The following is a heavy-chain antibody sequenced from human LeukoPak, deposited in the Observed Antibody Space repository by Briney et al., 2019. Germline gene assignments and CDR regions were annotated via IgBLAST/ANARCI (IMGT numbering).Heavy chain of an antibody. CDR3: ARASTADMWNWFDP. CDR1: GFTFSDYY. CDR2: ISSSSSYT. V-gene: IGHV3-11*06. D-gene: IGHD6-13*01. J-gene: IGHJ5*02. Sequence: TGGSLRLSCAASGFTFSDYYMSWIRQAPGKGLEWVSYISSSSSYTNYADSVKGRFTISRDNAKNTLYLQMNGLRAEDTAVYYCARASTADMWNWFDPWGQGTLVTVSS.